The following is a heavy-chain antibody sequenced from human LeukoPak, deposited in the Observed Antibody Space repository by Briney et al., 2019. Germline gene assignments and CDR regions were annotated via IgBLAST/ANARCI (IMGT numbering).Heavy chain of an antibody. J-gene: IGHJ4*02. D-gene: IGHD1-1*01. Sequence: PSETLSLTCTVSGGSISSYYWSWIRQPPGKGLEWIGYIYYSGSTNYNPSLRSRVTISVDTSKNQFSLKLSSVTAADTAVYYCARTTAQYFDYWGQGTLVTVSS. CDR2: IYYSGST. V-gene: IGHV4-59*01. CDR1: GGSISSYY. CDR3: ARTTAQYFDY.